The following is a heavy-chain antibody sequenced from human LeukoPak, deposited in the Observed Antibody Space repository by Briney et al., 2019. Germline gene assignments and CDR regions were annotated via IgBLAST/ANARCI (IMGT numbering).Heavy chain of an antibody. J-gene: IGHJ4*02. V-gene: IGHV4-39*01. CDR1: GGSISSSSYY. CDR3: ARDTALWFGELPGY. Sequence: SETLSLTCTVSGGSISSSSYYWGWIRQPPGKWLEWIGSIYYSGSTYYNPSLKSRVTISVDTSKNQFSLKLSSVTAADTAVYYCARDTALWFGELPGYCGRGTLVTVSS. CDR2: IYYSGST. D-gene: IGHD3-10*01.